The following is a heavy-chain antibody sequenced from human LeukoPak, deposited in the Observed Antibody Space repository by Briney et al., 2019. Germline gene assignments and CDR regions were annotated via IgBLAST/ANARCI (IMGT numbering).Heavy chain of an antibody. Sequence: GGSLRLSCAASRFTVSSNYMSWVRQAPGKGLEWVSVIYSGGSTYYADSVKGRFTISRDNSKNTLYLQMNSLSAEDPAVYYCSRGEMATTYFDYWGQGTLVTVPS. J-gene: IGHJ4*02. V-gene: IGHV3-53*01. CDR3: SRGEMATTYFDY. CDR2: IYSGGST. D-gene: IGHD5-24*01. CDR1: RFTVSSNY.